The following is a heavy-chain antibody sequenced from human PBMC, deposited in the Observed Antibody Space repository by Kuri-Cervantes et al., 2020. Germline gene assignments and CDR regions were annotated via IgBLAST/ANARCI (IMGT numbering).Heavy chain of an antibody. CDR3: VRRQGWSGMDV. Sequence: GGSLRLSCAASGFTFSSYGMHWVRQAPGKGLEWVAVIWYDGSNKYYADSVKGRFTISRDNGKNSLYLQMNSLRDEDTALYYCVRRQGWSGMDVWGQGTTVTDSS. CDR1: GFTFSSYG. V-gene: IGHV3-33*01. J-gene: IGHJ6*02. CDR2: IWYDGSNK.